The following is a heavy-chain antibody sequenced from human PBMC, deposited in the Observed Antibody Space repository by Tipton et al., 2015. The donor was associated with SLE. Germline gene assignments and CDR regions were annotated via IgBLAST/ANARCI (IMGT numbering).Heavy chain of an antibody. CDR3: ARGRSYYPWYFDL. V-gene: IGHV4-4*09. CDR2: IYTSGST. J-gene: IGHJ2*01. D-gene: IGHD1-26*01. CDR1: GGSISSYY. Sequence: TLSLTCTVSGGSISSYYWSWIRQPPGKGLEWIGYIYTSGSTNYNPSLKSRVTISVDTSKNQFSLKLSSVTAADTAVYYCARGRSYYPWYFDLWGRGTLVTVSS.